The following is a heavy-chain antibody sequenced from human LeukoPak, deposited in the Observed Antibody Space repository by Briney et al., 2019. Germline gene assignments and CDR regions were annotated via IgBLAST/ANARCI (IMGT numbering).Heavy chain of an antibody. CDR2: ISSSGSSI. D-gene: IGHD1-14*01. CDR3: ARGNILDGIIPEFDY. V-gene: IGHV3-21*01. CDR1: GFTFSTYE. J-gene: IGHJ4*02. Sequence: GGSLRLSCAASGFTFSTYEMNWVRQAPGKGLEWVSSISSSGSSIYYADSVKGRFTISRDNSLYLQMNSLRAEDTAVYYCARGNILDGIIPEFDYWGQGTLVTVSS.